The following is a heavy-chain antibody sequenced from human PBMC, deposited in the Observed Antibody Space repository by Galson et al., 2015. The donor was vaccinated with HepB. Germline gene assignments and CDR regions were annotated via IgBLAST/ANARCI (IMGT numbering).Heavy chain of an antibody. Sequence: SLRLSCAASGFTVSSNYMSWVRQAPGKGLEWVSVIYSGGSTFYADSVKGRFTISRDISKNTIYLQMNSLRAADTAVYYCALTRDYYSFDPWGQGTLVTVSS. V-gene: IGHV3-66*01. CDR3: ALTRDYYSFDP. D-gene: IGHD2/OR15-2a*01. J-gene: IGHJ5*02. CDR1: GFTVSSNY. CDR2: IYSGGST.